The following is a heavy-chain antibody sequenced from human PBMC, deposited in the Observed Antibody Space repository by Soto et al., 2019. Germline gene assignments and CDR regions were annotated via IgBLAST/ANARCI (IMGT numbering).Heavy chain of an antibody. V-gene: IGHV3-21*01. J-gene: IGHJ4*02. CDR2: ISSSSSYI. D-gene: IGHD3-22*01. CDR3: ARDYYDSSGYYHRYYFDY. Sequence: GGSLRLSCAASGFTFSSYSMNWVRQAPGKGLEWVSSISSSSSYIYYADSVKGRFTISRDNAKNSLYLQMNSLRAEDTAVYYCARDYYDSSGYYHRYYFDYWGQGTLVTVSS. CDR1: GFTFSSYS.